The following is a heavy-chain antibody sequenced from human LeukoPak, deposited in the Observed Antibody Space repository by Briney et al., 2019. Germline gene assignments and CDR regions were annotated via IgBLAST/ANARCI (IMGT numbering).Heavy chain of an antibody. J-gene: IGHJ4*02. Sequence: SVKVSCKASGGTFSSYAISWVRQAPGQGLEWMGGIIPIFGTANYAQKFQGRVTITADESTSTAYMELSSLRSEDTAAYYCARDYCSGGSCYSGNFYFDYWGQGTLVTVSS. CDR3: ARDYCSGGSCYSGNFYFDY. CDR2: IIPIFGTA. V-gene: IGHV1-69*13. CDR1: GGTFSSYA. D-gene: IGHD2-15*01.